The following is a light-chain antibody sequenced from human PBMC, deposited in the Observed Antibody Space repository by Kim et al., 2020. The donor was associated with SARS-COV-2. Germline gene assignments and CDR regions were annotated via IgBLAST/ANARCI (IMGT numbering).Light chain of an antibody. J-gene: IGKJ1*01. Sequence: SPGERAPLSCRASQSVSNSLAWYQHKPGQAPRLLIYDASTRATGIPARFSGSGSGTEFALTISSLQCEDFAVYYCQQYYNWPPWTFGQGTKVDIK. CDR3: QQYYNWPPWT. CDR1: QSVSNS. V-gene: IGKV3-15*01. CDR2: DAS.